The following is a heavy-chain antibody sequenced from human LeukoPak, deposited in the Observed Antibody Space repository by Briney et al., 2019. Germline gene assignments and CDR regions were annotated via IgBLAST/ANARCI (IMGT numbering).Heavy chain of an antibody. CDR3: ARGIAVAGDRYYFDY. V-gene: IGHV4-30-4*08. D-gene: IGHD6-19*01. CDR2: IYYSGST. Sequence: SETLSLTCTVSGGSISSGDYYWSWIRQPPGKGLEWIGYIYYSGSTYYNPSLKSRVTISVDTSKNQFSLKLSSVTAADTAVYYCARGIAVAGDRYYFDYWGQGTLVTVSS. J-gene: IGHJ4*02. CDR1: GGSISSGDYY.